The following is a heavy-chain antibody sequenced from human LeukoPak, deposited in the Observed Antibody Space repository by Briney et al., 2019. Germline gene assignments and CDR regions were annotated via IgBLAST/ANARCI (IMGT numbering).Heavy chain of an antibody. V-gene: IGHV1-69*05. J-gene: IGHJ5*02. CDR2: IIPIFGTA. CDR3: TTYYYDSSGYSNWFDP. CDR1: GYTFTSYY. Sequence: ASVKVSCKASGYTFTSYYMHWVRQAPGQGLEWMGGIIPIFGTANYAQKFLGRVTITTDESTGTAYMELSSLRSEDTAVYYCTTYYYDSSGYSNWFDPWGQGTLVTVSS. D-gene: IGHD3-22*01.